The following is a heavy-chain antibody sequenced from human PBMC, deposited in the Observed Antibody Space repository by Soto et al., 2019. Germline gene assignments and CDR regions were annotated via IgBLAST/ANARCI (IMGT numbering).Heavy chain of an antibody. V-gene: IGHV1-46*01. CDR3: AKQTVELSLGGFDP. CDR1: GHTFANYY. Sequence: QVQLVQSGAEVKKPGASVTVSCKASGHTFANYYIHWVRQAPGQVLEWMGKINPSGGAATYAQGFQGRVTMTLDTSATTVVLEMRSLTTDDTAVYYCAKQTVELSLGGFDPWGQGTLVTISS. D-gene: IGHD1-1*01. J-gene: IGHJ5*02. CDR2: INPSGGAA.